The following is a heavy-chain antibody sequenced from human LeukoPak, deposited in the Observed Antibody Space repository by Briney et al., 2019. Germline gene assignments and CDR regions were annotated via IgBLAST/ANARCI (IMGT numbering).Heavy chain of an antibody. D-gene: IGHD3-3*01. CDR3: AKDRVVMPPGYFDY. V-gene: IGHV3-23*01. CDR1: GFTVSSNY. J-gene: IGHJ4*02. Sequence: GGSLRLSCAASGFTVSSNYMSWVRQAPGKGLEWVSAISGSGGSTYYADSVKGRFTISRDNSKNTLYLQMNSLRAEDTAVYYCAKDRVVMPPGYFDYWGQGTLVTVSS. CDR2: ISGSGGST.